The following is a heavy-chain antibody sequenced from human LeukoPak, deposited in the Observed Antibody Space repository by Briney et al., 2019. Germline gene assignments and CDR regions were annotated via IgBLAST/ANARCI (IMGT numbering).Heavy chain of an antibody. Sequence: GGSLRLSCAASGFTFSSYGMHWVRQAPGKGLEWVAVIWYDGSNKYYADSVKGRFTISRDNSKNTLYLQMNSLRAEDTAVYYCARDKKGSSSSRGYYYYYMDVWGKGTTVTVSS. CDR1: GFTFSSYG. V-gene: IGHV3-33*01. CDR2: IWYDGSNK. D-gene: IGHD6-6*01. J-gene: IGHJ6*03. CDR3: ARDKKGSSSSRGYYYYYMDV.